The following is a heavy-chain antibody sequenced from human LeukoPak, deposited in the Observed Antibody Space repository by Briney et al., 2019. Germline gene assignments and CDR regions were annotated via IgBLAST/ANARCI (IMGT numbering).Heavy chain of an antibody. CDR2: ISSSSSTI. CDR3: ARDNDSSGWLFDY. J-gene: IGHJ4*02. Sequence: GGSLRLSCAASGFTFSSYSMNWVRQAPGKGLEWVSYISSSSSTIYYADSVKGRFTISRDNAKNSLYLQMNSLRAEDTAVYYCARDNDSSGWLFDYWGQGTLVTVSS. V-gene: IGHV3-48*01. D-gene: IGHD6-25*01. CDR1: GFTFSSYS.